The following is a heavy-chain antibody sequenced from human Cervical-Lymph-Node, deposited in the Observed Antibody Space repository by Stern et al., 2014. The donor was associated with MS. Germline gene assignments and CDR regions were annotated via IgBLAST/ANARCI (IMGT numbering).Heavy chain of an antibody. CDR2: ISSSGGTT. V-gene: IGHV3-11*01. J-gene: IGHJ4*02. D-gene: IGHD5-24*01. CDR3: ARDPQRRDGYNFDY. Sequence: VQLVESGGGLVKTGGSLRLSCAASGFTFSDYYMNWIRQATGKGLEWVAYISSSGGTTYYADSVKGRFTISRDNARNSLDLQMNSLRAEDTAVYYCARDPQRRDGYNFDYWGQGALVTVSS. CDR1: GFTFSDYY.